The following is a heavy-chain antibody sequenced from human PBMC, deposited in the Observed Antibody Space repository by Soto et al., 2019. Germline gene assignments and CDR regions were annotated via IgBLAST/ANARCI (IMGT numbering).Heavy chain of an antibody. D-gene: IGHD2-2*01. J-gene: IGHJ4*02. Sequence: QVQLQQWGAGLLKPSETLSLTCAVYGGSFSGYYWTWIRQSPEKGLEWIGEVNHSGTTYYNPSLKTRVTISLHTPKNQFSLKMSSVTAADTAVYYCARGIGYCSSINCYSSRRLRFDSGGQGTIVTVSS. CDR2: VNHSGTT. CDR3: ARGIGYCSSINCYSSRRLRFDS. V-gene: IGHV4-34*01. CDR1: GGSFSGYY.